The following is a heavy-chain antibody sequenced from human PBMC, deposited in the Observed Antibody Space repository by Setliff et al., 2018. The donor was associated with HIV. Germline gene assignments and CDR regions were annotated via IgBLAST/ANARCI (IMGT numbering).Heavy chain of an antibody. J-gene: IGHJ4*02. Sequence: AGSLRLSCAASGFTFRNQVMTWVRQAPGKGLEWVSSISGTGADTYYADSVKGRFAISRDNSKNTLYLQMNSLRAEDTAVYYCAKTPLYWGQGTLVTVSS. CDR2: ISGTGADT. V-gene: IGHV3-23*01. CDR3: AKTPLY. CDR1: GFTFRNQV.